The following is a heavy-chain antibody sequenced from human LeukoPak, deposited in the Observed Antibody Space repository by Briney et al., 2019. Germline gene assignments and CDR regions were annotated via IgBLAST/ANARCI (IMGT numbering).Heavy chain of an antibody. V-gene: IGHV3-21*01. CDR3: ARVDYGAWDY. J-gene: IGHJ4*02. D-gene: IGHD3-16*01. CDR1: GFTFDDYA. CDR2: ISSSSSYI. Sequence: GGSLRLSCAASGFTFDDYAMHWVRQAPGKGLEWVSSISSSSSYIYYADSVKGRFTISRDNAKNSLYLQMNSLRAEDTAVYYCARVDYGAWDYWGQGTLVTVSS.